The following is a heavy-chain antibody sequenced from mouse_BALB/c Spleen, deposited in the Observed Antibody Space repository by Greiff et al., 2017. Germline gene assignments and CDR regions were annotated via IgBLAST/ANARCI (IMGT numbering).Heavy chain of an antibody. CDR1: GYTFTSYW. V-gene: IGHV1-5*01. CDR3: TRRAEYDAGAWFAY. D-gene: IGHD2-4*01. CDR2: IYPGNSDT. Sequence: EVQLQESGTVLARPGASVKMSCKASGYTFTSYWMHWVKQRPGQGLEWIGAIYPGNSDTSYNQKFKGKAKLTAVTSTSTAYMELSSLTNEDSAVYYCTRRAEYDAGAWFAYWGQGTLVTVSA. J-gene: IGHJ3*01.